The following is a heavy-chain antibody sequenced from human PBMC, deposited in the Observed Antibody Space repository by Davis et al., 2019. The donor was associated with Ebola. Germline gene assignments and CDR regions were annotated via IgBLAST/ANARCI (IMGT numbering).Heavy chain of an antibody. V-gene: IGHV1-18*01. CDR3: ARDIGVAVPGVMKDAFDI. Sequence: ASVTVSCKDSGYSFTHYSFSWVRQAPGQGLEWMGWVSGNNGKTDYAQKFQGRVTMTTDTSTSTAYMELRSLTSDDTAVYYCARDIGVAVPGVMKDAFDIWGQGTMVTVSS. CDR2: VSGNNGKT. CDR1: GYSFTHYS. D-gene: IGHD2-2*01. J-gene: IGHJ3*02.